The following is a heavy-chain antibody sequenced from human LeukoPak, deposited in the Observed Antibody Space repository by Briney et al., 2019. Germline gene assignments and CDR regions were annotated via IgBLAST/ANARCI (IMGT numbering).Heavy chain of an antibody. CDR1: GGSISTYY. CDR2: IYYSGNT. D-gene: IGHD2-15*01. J-gene: IGHJ4*02. Sequence: SETLSLTCTVSGGSISTYYWSWIRQPPGKGLEWIGYIYYSGNTNYNPSLNSRVTMSVDTSKNQFSLKLNSVTAADTAVYYCARNSGGLDYWGQGTLVTVSS. CDR3: ARNSGGLDY. V-gene: IGHV4-59*01.